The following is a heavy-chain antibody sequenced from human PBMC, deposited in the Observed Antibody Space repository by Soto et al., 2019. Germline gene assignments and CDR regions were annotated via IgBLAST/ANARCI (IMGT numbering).Heavy chain of an antibody. V-gene: IGHV1-18*04. D-gene: IGHD2-15*01. CDR2: ISAYNGNT. CDR1: GYTFTSYG. J-gene: IGHJ6*02. CDR3: AWAARYYCYRMDV. Sequence: GSSVKVSCKASGYTFTSYGISWVRQAPGQGLEWMGWISAYNGNTNYAQKLQGRVTMTTDTSTSTAYMELRSLRSDDTAVYYCAWAARYYCYRMDVWSRGTTVTVSS.